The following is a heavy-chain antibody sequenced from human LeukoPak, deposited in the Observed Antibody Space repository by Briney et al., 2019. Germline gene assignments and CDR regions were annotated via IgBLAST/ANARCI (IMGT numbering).Heavy chain of an antibody. Sequence: GGSLRLSCAASGFTFSDYYMSWIRQAPRKGLEWVSYISSSGSTIYYADSVKGRFTISRDNAKNSLYLQMNSLRAEDTAVYYCARGRTIFGAYYYYMDVWGKGTTVTVSS. CDR3: ARGRTIFGAYYYYMDV. CDR1: GFTFSDYY. J-gene: IGHJ6*03. V-gene: IGHV3-11*01. CDR2: ISSSGSTI. D-gene: IGHD3-3*01.